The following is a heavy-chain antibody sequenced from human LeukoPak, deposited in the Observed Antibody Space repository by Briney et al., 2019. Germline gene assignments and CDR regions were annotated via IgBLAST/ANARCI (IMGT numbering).Heavy chain of an antibody. J-gene: IGHJ3*02. Sequence: AGGSLRLSCAASGFAFSNNWMHWVRQAPGKGLLWVSRINSDGSGTSYADSVKARFTISRDNAKNTLYLQMNSLRAEDTAVYYCASSDWYAAFDIWGQGTMVTVSS. CDR3: ASSDWYAAFDI. V-gene: IGHV3-74*01. CDR2: INSDGSGT. CDR1: GFAFSNNW. D-gene: IGHD3-9*01.